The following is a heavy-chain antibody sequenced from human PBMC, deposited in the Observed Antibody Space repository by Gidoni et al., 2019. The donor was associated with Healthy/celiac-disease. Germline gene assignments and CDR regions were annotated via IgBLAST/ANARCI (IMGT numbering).Heavy chain of an antibody. J-gene: IGHJ6*02. CDR1: GGSFSGYY. Sequence: QVQLQQWGAGLLKPSETLSLTCAVYGGSFSGYYWSWIRQPPGKGLEWIGEINHSGSTNYNTSLKSRVTISVDTSKNQFSLKLNSVTAADTAVYYCARARAYCGGDCYSRFYYYYYGMDVWGQGTTVTVSS. D-gene: IGHD2-21*02. V-gene: IGHV4-34*01. CDR2: INHSGST. CDR3: ARARAYCGGDCYSRFYYYYYGMDV.